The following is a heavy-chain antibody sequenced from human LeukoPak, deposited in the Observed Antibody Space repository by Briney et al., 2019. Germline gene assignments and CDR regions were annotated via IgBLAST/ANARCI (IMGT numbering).Heavy chain of an antibody. V-gene: IGHV3-30*02. CDR2: IRSDGSNK. CDR1: GFSFSSYG. D-gene: IGHD1-14*01. J-gene: IGHJ4*02. CDR3: ARNFNHLDY. Sequence: GGSLRLSCAGSGFSFSSYGMHWVRQAPGKGLEWMAFIRSDGSNKYYTDSVKGRFPISRDNSKNTLYLQMNSLRAEDTAVYYCARNFNHLDYWGQGTLVTVSS.